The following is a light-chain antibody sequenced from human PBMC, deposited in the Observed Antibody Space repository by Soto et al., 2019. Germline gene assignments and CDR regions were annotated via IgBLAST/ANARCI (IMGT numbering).Light chain of an antibody. CDR3: QQCGSSPWT. Sequence: EIVLTQSPGTLSLSPGERATLSCRVSQSVSSYYLAWYQQKPGQAPRLLIYAASSRATGIPDRFSGGGSGTDFTLTISRLEPEDFAVYYCQQCGSSPWTFGQGTKV. CDR1: QSVSSYY. V-gene: IGKV3-20*01. CDR2: AAS. J-gene: IGKJ1*01.